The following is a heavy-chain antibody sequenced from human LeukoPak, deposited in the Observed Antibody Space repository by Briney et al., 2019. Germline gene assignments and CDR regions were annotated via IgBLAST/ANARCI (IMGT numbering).Heavy chain of an antibody. V-gene: IGHV3-74*01. Sequence: PGGSLRLSCAASGFTFSSYWMHWVRQAPGKGLVWVSRINSDGSSTSYADSVKGRFTISGDNAKNTLYLQMNSLRAEDTAVYYCARGKVSRGYAFDIWGQGTMVTVSS. D-gene: IGHD3-10*01. CDR2: INSDGSST. CDR3: ARGKVSRGYAFDI. J-gene: IGHJ3*02. CDR1: GFTFSSYW.